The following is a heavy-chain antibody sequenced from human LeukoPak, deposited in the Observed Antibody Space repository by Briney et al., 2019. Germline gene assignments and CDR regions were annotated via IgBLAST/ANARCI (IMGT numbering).Heavy chain of an antibody. V-gene: IGHV1-69*13. CDR2: IIPIFGTA. D-gene: IGHD3-10*01. CDR1: GYTFTGYY. J-gene: IGHJ6*03. Sequence: SVKVSCKASGYTFTGYYMHWVRQAPGQGLEWMGGIIPIFGTANYAQKFQGRVTITADESTSTAYMELSSLRSEDTAVYYCARAYYYGSGSWENYYYYMDVWGKGTTVTISS. CDR3: ARAYYYGSGSWENYYYYMDV.